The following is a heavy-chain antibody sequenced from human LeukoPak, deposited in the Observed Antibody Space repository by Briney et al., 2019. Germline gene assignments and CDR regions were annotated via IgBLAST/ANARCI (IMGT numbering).Heavy chain of an antibody. CDR2: MNPDSGNT. Sequence: ASVKVTCKASGYTFTSYDINWVRQATGQGLEWMGWMNPDSGNTGYAQKFQGRVIMTKNTSITTAYMDLNNLKSEDTAVYYCARALSWTTESYYYMDVWGKGTSVTVSS. J-gene: IGHJ6*03. V-gene: IGHV1-8*01. D-gene: IGHD3/OR15-3a*01. CDR1: GYTFTSYD. CDR3: ARALSWTTESYYYMDV.